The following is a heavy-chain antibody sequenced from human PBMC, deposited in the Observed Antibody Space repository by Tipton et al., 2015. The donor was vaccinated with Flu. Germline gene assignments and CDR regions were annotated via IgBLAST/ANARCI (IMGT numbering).Heavy chain of an antibody. D-gene: IGHD3-22*01. Sequence: QLVQSGAEVKKPGASVKVSCKASGYTFTSFGINWVRQAPGQGLEWMGWISVYNGDAKYAQKVQGRVTLTTDTSTTTAYMELRNLRSDDTAVYYCARGGAFNFDTSGFFSNWGQGTLVTVSS. CDR1: GYTFTSFG. CDR2: ISVYNGDA. CDR3: ARGGAFNFDTSGFFSN. J-gene: IGHJ4*02. V-gene: IGHV1-18*04.